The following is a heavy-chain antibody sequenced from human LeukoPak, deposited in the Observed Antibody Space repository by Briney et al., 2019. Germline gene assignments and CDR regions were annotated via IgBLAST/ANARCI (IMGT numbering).Heavy chain of an antibody. CDR2: ISGGSDTT. CDR1: GFTFSSYA. J-gene: IGHJ4*02. V-gene: IGHV3-23*01. Sequence: GGSLRLSCAASGFTFSSYAMSWVRQAPGKGLEWVSGISGGSDTTYYADSVKGRFTISRDNSEHTLYLQMNSLRAEDTAVYYCAKGRNGYDFFEKWGQGTLVTVSS. D-gene: IGHD2-8*01. CDR3: AKGRNGYDFFEK.